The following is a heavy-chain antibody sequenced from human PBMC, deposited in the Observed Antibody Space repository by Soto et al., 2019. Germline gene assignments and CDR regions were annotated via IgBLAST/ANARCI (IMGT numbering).Heavy chain of an antibody. CDR1: GGSISSYY. D-gene: IGHD6-6*01. Sequence: QVQLQESGPGLVKPSETLSLTCTVSGGSISSYYWSWIRQPAGKGLEWIGRIYTSGSTNYNPSLKSLVTMSVDTSKNQFSLKLSSVTAADTAVYYCARGFRIAARPNYYYYDMDVWGQGTTVTVSS. V-gene: IGHV4-4*07. J-gene: IGHJ6*02. CDR2: IYTSGST. CDR3: ARGFRIAARPNYYYYDMDV.